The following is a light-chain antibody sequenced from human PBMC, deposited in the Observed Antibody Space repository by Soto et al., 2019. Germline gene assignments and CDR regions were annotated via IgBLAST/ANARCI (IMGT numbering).Light chain of an antibody. V-gene: IGKV1-12*02. CDR1: QGIGSW. J-gene: IGKJ1*01. CDR2: VAS. CDR3: QQASSFPWT. Sequence: DIQMTQSPSVVSASVGDRVTITCRASQGIGSWLAWYQQRPGKAPKLLVYVASTLQAGVPSRFSGSGSGTDFTLTINSLQPEDSATYYCQQASSFPWTFGQGTKVEIK.